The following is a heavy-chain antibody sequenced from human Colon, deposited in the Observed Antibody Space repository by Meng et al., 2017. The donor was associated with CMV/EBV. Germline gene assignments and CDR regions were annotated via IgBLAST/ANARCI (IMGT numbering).Heavy chain of an antibody. CDR2: INGPNDYT. D-gene: IGHD3-10*01. Sequence: ASVKVSCKASGFTFTNYGFSWVRQTPGHGLEWMGWINGPNDYTNYAQKFQGRFTMTTDTSTTTVYMELSSLRSDDTAVYYCAREPSGAGSSDLFAYWGQGTLVTVSS. CDR3: AREPSGAGSSDLFAY. CDR1: GFTFTNYG. J-gene: IGHJ4*02. V-gene: IGHV1-18*01.